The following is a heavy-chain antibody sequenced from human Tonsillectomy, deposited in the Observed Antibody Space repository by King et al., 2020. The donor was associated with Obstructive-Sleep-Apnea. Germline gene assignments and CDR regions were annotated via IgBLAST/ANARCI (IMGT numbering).Heavy chain of an antibody. Sequence: VQLQQWGAGLLKPSESLSLTCAVYGGSFSGYYWSWIRQPPGKGLEWIGEINHSGSSNYKPSLKSRVTISVDTSKNQFSLKLSSVTAADTAVYYCARVDQFYLDYWGQGTLVTVSS. CDR1: GGSFSGYY. J-gene: IGHJ4*02. CDR2: INHSGSS. V-gene: IGHV4-34*01. CDR3: ARVDQFYLDY.